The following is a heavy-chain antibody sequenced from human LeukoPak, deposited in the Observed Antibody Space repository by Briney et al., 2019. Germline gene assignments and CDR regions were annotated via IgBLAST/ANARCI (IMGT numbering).Heavy chain of an antibody. Sequence: PSETLSLTCTVSGGSISSYYWGWIRQPPGKGLEWIGSINYSGSTYYNPSLKSRVTISVDTSKNQFSLKLSSVTAADTAVYYCARWPGYYDSSGSYMDVWGKGTTVTVSS. V-gene: IGHV4-59*01. D-gene: IGHD3-22*01. CDR3: ARWPGYYDSSGSYMDV. CDR2: INYSGST. CDR1: GGSISSYY. J-gene: IGHJ6*03.